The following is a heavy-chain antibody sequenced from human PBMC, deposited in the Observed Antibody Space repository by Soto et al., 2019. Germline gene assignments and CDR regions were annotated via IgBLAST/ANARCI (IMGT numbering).Heavy chain of an antibody. CDR1: GFPFSSYV. J-gene: IGHJ4*02. Sequence: EVQLLESGGGLVQRGGSLRLSCAASGFPFSSYVMSWVRQAPGKGLEWVSGISGGGSNTFYADSVKGRFTISRDNSKNTLLLQMNSLGADDTALYYCAKDSNKYSSSLRSRYFDYWGQGIGVTVSS. CDR2: ISGGGSNT. CDR3: AKDSNKYSSSLRSRYFDY. V-gene: IGHV3-23*01. D-gene: IGHD4-4*01.